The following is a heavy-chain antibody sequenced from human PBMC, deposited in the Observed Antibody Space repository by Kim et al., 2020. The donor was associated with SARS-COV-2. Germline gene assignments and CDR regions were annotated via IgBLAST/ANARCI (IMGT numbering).Heavy chain of an antibody. CDR3: ARGAWGGPAIG. V-gene: IGHV4-4*02. J-gene: IGHJ4*02. CDR1: GASIITDHW. D-gene: IGHD3-16*01. CDR2: IHHSRRT. Sequence: SETLSLTCAVSGASIITDHWWSWVRQPPGKGLEWIGKIHHSRRTNYNSSLRTRVTMSVDKSENDYSLKLRFVTVADTAVYYCARGAWGGPAIGWGQGALVTVSS.